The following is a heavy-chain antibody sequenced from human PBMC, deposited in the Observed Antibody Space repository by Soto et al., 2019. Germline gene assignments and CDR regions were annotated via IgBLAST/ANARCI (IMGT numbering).Heavy chain of an antibody. J-gene: IGHJ5*02. V-gene: IGHV1-69*01. CDR1: GGTFSSYA. CDR3: ARESCSGGSCYSGVYNWFDP. CDR2: IIPIFDTA. Sequence: QVQLVQSGAEVKKPGPSVKVSCKASGGTFSSYAISWVRQAPGQGLEWMGGIIPIFDTANYAQKFQGRVTITADESTSTAYMELSSLRSEDTAVYYCARESCSGGSCYSGVYNWFDPWGQGTLVTVSS. D-gene: IGHD2-15*01.